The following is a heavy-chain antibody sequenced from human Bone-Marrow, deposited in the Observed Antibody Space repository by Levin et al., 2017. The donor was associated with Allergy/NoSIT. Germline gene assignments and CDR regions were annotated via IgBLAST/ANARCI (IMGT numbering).Heavy chain of an antibody. CDR1: GYTFTDFY. J-gene: IGHJ4*02. CDR3: ARVYQMLFGGPPSDY. V-gene: IGHV1-2*05. D-gene: IGHD2-2*01. CDR2: ITPKSGVT. Sequence: ASVKVSCKASGYTFTDFYIHWVRQAPGQGLEWMGRITPKSGVTNYAQKFKGRVTVTRDTSSNTVHLELSRLRSDDTGVYFCARVYQMLFGGPPSDYWGQGTLVTVSS.